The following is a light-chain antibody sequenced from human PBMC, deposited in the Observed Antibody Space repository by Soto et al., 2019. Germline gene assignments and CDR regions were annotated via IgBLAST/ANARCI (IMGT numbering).Light chain of an antibody. Sequence: ETLMTQSPATLSVSPWKRATLSCRASQSVNNNLAWYQQKLGQAPRVLIYGASTRATGIPARFTGSGSGTEFILTITSLQSEDSAVYYCQEYNTWPWTFGQGTKVDIK. CDR1: QSVNNN. J-gene: IGKJ1*01. CDR3: QEYNTWPWT. V-gene: IGKV3-15*01. CDR2: GAS.